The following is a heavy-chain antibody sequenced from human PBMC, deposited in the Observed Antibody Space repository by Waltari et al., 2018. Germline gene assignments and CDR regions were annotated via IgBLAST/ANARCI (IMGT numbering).Heavy chain of an antibody. J-gene: IGHJ6*03. CDR1: GYTFTSYG. CDR2: ISAYNGNT. CDR3: ARVEADYGSGSYYYYYMDV. V-gene: IGHV1-18*01. Sequence: QVQLVQSGAEVKKPGASVKVSCKASGYTFTSYGISWVRQQPRQGLEWMGWISAYNGNTNYAQKLQGRVTMTTDTSTSTAYMELRSLRSDDTAVYYCARVEADYGSGSYYYYYMDVWGKGTTVTVSS. D-gene: IGHD3-10*01.